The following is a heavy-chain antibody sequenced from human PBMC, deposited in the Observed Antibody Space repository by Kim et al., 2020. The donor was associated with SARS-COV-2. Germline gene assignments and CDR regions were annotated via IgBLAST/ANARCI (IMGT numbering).Heavy chain of an antibody. CDR3: ARAESYGDYYYYYYGMDV. Sequence: ASVKVSCKASGYTFTSYGISWVRQAPGQGLEWMGWISAYNGNTNYAQKLQGRVTMTTDTSTSTAYMELRSLRSDDTAVYYCARAESYGDYYYYYYGMDVWGQGTTVTVSS. CDR2: ISAYNGNT. CDR1: GYTFTSYG. D-gene: IGHD4-17*01. J-gene: IGHJ6*02. V-gene: IGHV1-18*04.